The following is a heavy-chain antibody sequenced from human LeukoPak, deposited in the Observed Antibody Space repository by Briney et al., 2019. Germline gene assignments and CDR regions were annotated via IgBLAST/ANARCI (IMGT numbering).Heavy chain of an antibody. Sequence: ASVKVSCKASGYTFISYGISWVRQAPGQGLEWMGWISGYNGNTNYAQNLQGRVTMTTDTSTSTAYMELRSLRSEDTAVYYCASLMVRGVITDMGSFDYWGQGTLVTVFS. CDR1: GYTFISYG. J-gene: IGHJ4*02. CDR2: ISGYNGNT. CDR3: ASLMVRGVITDMGSFDY. D-gene: IGHD3-10*01. V-gene: IGHV1-18*01.